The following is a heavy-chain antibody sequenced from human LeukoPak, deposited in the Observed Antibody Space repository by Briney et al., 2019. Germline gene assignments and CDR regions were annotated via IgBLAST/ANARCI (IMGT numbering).Heavy chain of an antibody. CDR2: IFYTGTT. J-gene: IGHJ6*02. CDR3: AREDPQTKVPEGMDV. V-gene: IGHV4-59*01. Sequence: SETLSLTCTASGGSISHYYWSRIRQPPAQGPHPTGYIFYTGTTNFNPSLKSRVTISVDTSKNQFSLKLNSVTAADTAVYYCAREDPQTKVPEGMDVWGQGTTVTVSS. D-gene: IGHD4/OR15-4a*01. CDR1: GGSISHYY.